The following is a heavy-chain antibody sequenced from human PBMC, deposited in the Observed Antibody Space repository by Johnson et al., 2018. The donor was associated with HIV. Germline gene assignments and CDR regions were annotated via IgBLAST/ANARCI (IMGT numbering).Heavy chain of an antibody. CDR2: ISYDGSNK. CDR3: ARSTGARAAFDI. V-gene: IGHV3-30*04. J-gene: IGHJ3*02. CDR1: GFTFSSYA. D-gene: IGHD1-1*01. Sequence: QVQLVESGGGVVQPGRSLRLSCAASGFTFSSYAMHCVRQAPGKGLEWVAVISYDGSNKYYADSVKGRFTISRDNSKNTLYLQMNSLRAEDTAVYYCARSTGARAAFDIWGQGTMVTVSS.